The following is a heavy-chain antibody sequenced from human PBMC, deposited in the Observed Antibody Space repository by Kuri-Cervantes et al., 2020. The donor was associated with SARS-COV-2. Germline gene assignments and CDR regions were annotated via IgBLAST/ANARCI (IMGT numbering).Heavy chain of an antibody. V-gene: IGHV3-30*02. Sequence: GESLKISCAASGFTFSSYGMHWVRQAPGKGLGWVAFIRYDGSNKCYADSVKGRFTISRDNSKNTLYLQMNSLRAEDTAVYYCARDRYYYMDVWGKGTTVTVSS. CDR1: GFTFSSYG. CDR2: IRYDGSNK. CDR3: ARDRYYYMDV. J-gene: IGHJ6*03.